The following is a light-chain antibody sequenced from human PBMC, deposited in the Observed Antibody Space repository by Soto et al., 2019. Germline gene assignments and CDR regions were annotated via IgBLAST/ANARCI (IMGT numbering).Light chain of an antibody. CDR1: QNINNY. J-gene: IGKJ4*01. V-gene: IGKV1-33*01. CDR2: DAS. Sequence: DIQMTQSPSSLSSSVGDRVTITCQASQNINNYLNWYQQKPGRAPKLLIYDASNLEAGVPSRFRGSGSGTDFTFTISRLQPEDIATYYCQQYDNLPLTFGGGTKVDIK. CDR3: QQYDNLPLT.